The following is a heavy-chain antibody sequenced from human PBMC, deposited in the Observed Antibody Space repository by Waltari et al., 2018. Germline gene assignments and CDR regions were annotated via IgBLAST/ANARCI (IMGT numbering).Heavy chain of an antibody. Sequence: QLQLQESGPGLVKPSETLSRTCTVSGGSISSSSSYWVWIRQPPGKGLEWIGSIYYSGSTYYNPSLKSRVTISVDTSKNQFSLKLSSVTAADTAVYYCARPHGTYYYDSSGYFTAFDIWGQGTMVTVSS. CDR1: GGSISSSSSY. V-gene: IGHV4-39*01. CDR2: IYYSGST. CDR3: ARPHGTYYYDSSGYFTAFDI. D-gene: IGHD3-22*01. J-gene: IGHJ3*02.